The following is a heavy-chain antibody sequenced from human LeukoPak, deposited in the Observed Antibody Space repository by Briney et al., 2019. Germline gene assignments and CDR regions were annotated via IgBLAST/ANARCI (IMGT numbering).Heavy chain of an antibody. V-gene: IGHV3-64*01. Sequence: GGSLRLSCAASGIIFNNYAMHWVRQAPGKGLEYVSAISSNGGSTYYANSVKGRFTISRDNSKNTLYLQMGSLRAEDMAVYYCATRSGSYNGFYFDSWGQGTLVTVSS. J-gene: IGHJ4*02. CDR2: ISSNGGST. CDR3: ATRSGSYNGFYFDS. CDR1: GIIFNNYA. D-gene: IGHD1-26*01.